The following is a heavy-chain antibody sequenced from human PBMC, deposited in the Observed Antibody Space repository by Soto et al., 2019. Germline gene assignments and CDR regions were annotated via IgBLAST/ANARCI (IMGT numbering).Heavy chain of an antibody. CDR3: ASIWVVKDAFDI. Sequence: PGGSLRLSCAASGFTFSSYAMHWVRQAPGKGLEWVAVISYDGSNKYYADSVKGRFTISRDNSKNTLYLQMNSLRAEDTAVYYCASIWVVKDAFDIWGQGTMVTVSS. CDR2: ISYDGSNK. CDR1: GFTFSSYA. J-gene: IGHJ3*02. D-gene: IGHD3-22*01. V-gene: IGHV3-30-3*01.